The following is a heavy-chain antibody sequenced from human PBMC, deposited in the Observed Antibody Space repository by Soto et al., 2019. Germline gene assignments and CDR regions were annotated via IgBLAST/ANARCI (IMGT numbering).Heavy chain of an antibody. CDR3: ARDRTGAAYFDY. Sequence: QVQLVQSGAEVKKPGTSVKVSCKASGFTVTNYYMHWLRLAPGQGPEWMGLINPAGDTTSFAPKVRGRVTVTRHTSTSTIYMEMRGLRSDDTAFYYCARDRTGAAYFDYWGQGTLVTVS. V-gene: IGHV1-46*03. CDR2: INPAGDTT. D-gene: IGHD1-26*01. CDR1: GFTVTNYY. J-gene: IGHJ4*02.